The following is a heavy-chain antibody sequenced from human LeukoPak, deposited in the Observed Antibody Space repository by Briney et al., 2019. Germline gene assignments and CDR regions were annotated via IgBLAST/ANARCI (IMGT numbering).Heavy chain of an antibody. J-gene: IGHJ4*02. CDR1: GYTFTGCY. Sequence: ASVKVSCKASGYTFTGCYMHWVRQAPGQGLEWMGWINPNSGGTNYAQKFQGRVTMTRDTSISTAYMELSRLRSDDTAVYYCAREYIRSDEHNYWGQGTLVTVSS. D-gene: IGHD2-21*01. V-gene: IGHV1-2*02. CDR3: AREYIRSDEHNY. CDR2: INPNSGGT.